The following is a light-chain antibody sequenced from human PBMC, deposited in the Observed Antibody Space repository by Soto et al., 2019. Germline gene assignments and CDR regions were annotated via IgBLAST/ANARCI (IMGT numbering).Light chain of an antibody. CDR1: QSVRSN. CDR2: GAS. Sequence: EIVMTQSPATLSVSPGERATLSCRACQSVRSNLAWYQQKPGQAPRLLIYGASTRATGIPARFSGSGSGTEFTLTISSLQSEDFAVYYCQHYNDWPTFGLGTKVEIK. V-gene: IGKV3-15*01. CDR3: QHYNDWPT. J-gene: IGKJ1*01.